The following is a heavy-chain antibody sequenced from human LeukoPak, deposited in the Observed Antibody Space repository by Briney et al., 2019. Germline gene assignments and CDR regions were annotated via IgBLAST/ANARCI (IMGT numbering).Heavy chain of an antibody. CDR2: IYHSGGN. CDR3: AKVGSYDSSGYYFSA. J-gene: IGHJ5*02. CDR1: GGSISSHY. D-gene: IGHD3-22*01. Sequence: SETLSLTCSVSGGSISSHYWSWIRQPPGKALEWIGYIYHSGGNRYNPSLKSRVTISLDTSKNQLSLQLSSVTAADTAVYYCAKVGSYDSSGYYFSAWGQGTLVTVSS. V-gene: IGHV4-59*11.